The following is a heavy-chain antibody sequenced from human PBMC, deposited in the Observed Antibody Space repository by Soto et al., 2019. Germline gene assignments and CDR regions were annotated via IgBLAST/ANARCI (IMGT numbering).Heavy chain of an antibody. V-gene: IGHV3-23*01. CDR3: AKSRLEVAVADLDY. D-gene: IGHD6-19*01. Sequence: GGSLRLSCAASGFTFSSYAMSWVRQAPGKGLEWVSAISGSGGSTYYADSVKGRFTISRDNSKNTLYLQRNSLRAEDTAVYYCAKSRLEVAVADLDYWGQGTLVTVSS. CDR2: ISGSGGST. J-gene: IGHJ4*02. CDR1: GFTFSSYA.